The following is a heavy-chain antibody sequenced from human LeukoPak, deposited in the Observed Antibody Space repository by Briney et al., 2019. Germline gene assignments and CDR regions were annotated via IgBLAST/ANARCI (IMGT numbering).Heavy chain of an antibody. CDR2: IYYSGST. D-gene: IGHD6-19*01. J-gene: IGHJ4*02. V-gene: IGHV4-59*08. CDR3: ARHGYSSGWSFDY. Sequence: SETLSLTCTVSGGSISSYYWSRIRQPPGKGLEWVGYIYYSGSTNYNPSLKSRVTISVDTSKNQFPLKLSSVTAAVTAVYYCARHGYSSGWSFDYWGQGTLVTVSS. CDR1: GGSISSYY.